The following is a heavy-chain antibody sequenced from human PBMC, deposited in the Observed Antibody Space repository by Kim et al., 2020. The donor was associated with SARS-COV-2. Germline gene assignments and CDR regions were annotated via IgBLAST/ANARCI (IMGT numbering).Heavy chain of an antibody. CDR3: ARASVAAAGPHIDY. J-gene: IGHJ4*02. CDR2: IYYSGST. D-gene: IGHD6-13*01. V-gene: IGHV4-31*03. CDR1: GGSISSGGYY. Sequence: SETLSLTCTVSGGSISSGGYYWSWIRQHPGKGLEWIGYIYYSGSTYYNPSLKSRVTISVDTSKNQFSLKLSSVTAADTAVYYCARASVAAAGPHIDYWGQGTLVTVSS.